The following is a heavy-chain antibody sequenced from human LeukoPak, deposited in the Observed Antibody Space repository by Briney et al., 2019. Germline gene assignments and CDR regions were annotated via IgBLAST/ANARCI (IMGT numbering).Heavy chain of an antibody. V-gene: IGHV3-23*01. CDR1: GFTFSSYA. CDR3: ARDDFWTGYLGYFHH. CDR2: ISGSGGST. D-gene: IGHD3/OR15-3a*01. Sequence: PGGSLRLSCAASGFTFSSYAMSWVRQAPGKGLEWVSAISGSGGSTYYADSVKGRFTISRDNSKNTLYLQMNSLRAEDTAVYYCARDDFWTGYLGYFHHWGQGTLVTVSP. J-gene: IGHJ1*01.